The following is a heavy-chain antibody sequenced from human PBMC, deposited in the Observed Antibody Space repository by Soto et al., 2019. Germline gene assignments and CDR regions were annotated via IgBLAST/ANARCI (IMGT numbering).Heavy chain of an antibody. Sequence: GGSLRLSCAASGFTFSSYWMHWVRQAPGKGLVWVSRINSDGSSTSYADSVKGRFTISRDNAKNTLYLQMNSLRAEDTAVYYCARFAGIAVAGTIDYYYGMDVWGQGTTVTVSS. CDR2: INSDGSST. V-gene: IGHV3-74*01. CDR1: GFTFSSYW. D-gene: IGHD6-19*01. J-gene: IGHJ6*02. CDR3: ARFAGIAVAGTIDYYYGMDV.